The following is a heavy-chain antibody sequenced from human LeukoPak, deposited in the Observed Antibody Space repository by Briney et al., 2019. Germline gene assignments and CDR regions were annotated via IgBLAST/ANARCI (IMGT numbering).Heavy chain of an antibody. D-gene: IGHD6-19*01. Sequence: PSDTLSFTCAVSGGSISSSYWSWIRKPAGKGLEWIGRVYSDAGTNYSPSLQSQVFMSVDTSKNQFSLPVTSVTAADAAMYYCARGPGYSSGETFDYWGQGTLVTVSS. V-gene: IGHV4-4*07. CDR1: GGSISSSY. CDR2: VYSDAGT. J-gene: IGHJ4*02. CDR3: ARGPGYSSGETFDY.